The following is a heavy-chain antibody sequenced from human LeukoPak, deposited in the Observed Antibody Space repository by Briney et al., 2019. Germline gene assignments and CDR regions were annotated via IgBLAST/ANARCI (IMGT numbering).Heavy chain of an antibody. CDR2: INHSGST. CDR1: GGSFSGYY. D-gene: IGHD5-24*01. V-gene: IGHV4-34*01. Sequence: SETLSLTCAVYGGSFSGYYWSWIRQPPGKGLEWIGEINHSGSTNYNPSLKSRVTISVDTSKNQFSLKLSSVTAADTAVYYCARGTGYNGSWFDPWGQGTLVTVSS. CDR3: ARGTGYNGSWFDP. J-gene: IGHJ5*02.